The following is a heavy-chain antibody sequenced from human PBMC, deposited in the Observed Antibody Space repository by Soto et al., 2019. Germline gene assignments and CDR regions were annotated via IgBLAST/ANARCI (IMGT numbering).Heavy chain of an antibody. CDR1: GFTFSKYA. CDR2: MSYDGRNE. Sequence: GGSLRLSCAASGFTFSKYAMEWVRQAPGKGLEWVAIMSYDGRNEYYADSVKGRFTISRDNSKNTLYLQMSSLRAEDTAVYYCARCRTCRGYSYSHNALDVWGQGTTVTVSS. D-gene: IGHD5-12*01. CDR3: ARCRTCRGYSYSHNALDV. V-gene: IGHV3-30*04. J-gene: IGHJ6*02.